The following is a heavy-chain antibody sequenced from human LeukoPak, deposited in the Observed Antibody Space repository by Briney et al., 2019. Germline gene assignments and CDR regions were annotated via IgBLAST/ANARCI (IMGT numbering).Heavy chain of an antibody. CDR2: IASDGSHT. V-gene: IGHV3-30-3*01. Sequence: GGSLRLSCAASGFTFRTYFMHWVRQAPAKGLEWVADIASDGSHTFYVESVKGRFTISRDNAKNSLYLQMNSLRAEDTAVYYCAGGSIAEFDYWGQGTLVTVSS. CDR3: AGGSIAEFDY. D-gene: IGHD6-13*01. J-gene: IGHJ4*02. CDR1: GFTFRTYF.